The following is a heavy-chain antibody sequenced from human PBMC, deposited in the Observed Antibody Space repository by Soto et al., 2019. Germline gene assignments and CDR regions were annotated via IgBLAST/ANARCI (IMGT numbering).Heavy chain of an antibody. CDR1: GFTVSSNY. D-gene: IGHD3-16*02. CDR2: IYSGGST. J-gene: IGHJ4*02. V-gene: IGHV3-66*01. Sequence: GGSLRLSCAASGFTVSSNYMSWVRQAPGKGLEWVSVIYSGGSTYYADSVKGRFTISRDNSKNTLYLQMNSLRAEDTAVYYCARDAGTSGDLSVGYWGQGTLVTVSS. CDR3: ARDAGTSGDLSVGY.